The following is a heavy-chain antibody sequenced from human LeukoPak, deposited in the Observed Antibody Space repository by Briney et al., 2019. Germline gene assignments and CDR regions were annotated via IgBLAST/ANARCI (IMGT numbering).Heavy chain of an antibody. CDR2: INHSGST. CDR3: ARGLGYYGSGSYFNDY. CDR1: GGSFSGYY. D-gene: IGHD3-10*01. Sequence: SETLSLTCAVYGGSFSGYYWSWIRQPPGKELEWIGEINHSGSTNYNPSLKSRVTISVDTSKNQLSLKLSSVTAADTAVYYCARGLGYYGSGSYFNDYWGQGTLVTVSS. V-gene: IGHV4-34*01. J-gene: IGHJ4*02.